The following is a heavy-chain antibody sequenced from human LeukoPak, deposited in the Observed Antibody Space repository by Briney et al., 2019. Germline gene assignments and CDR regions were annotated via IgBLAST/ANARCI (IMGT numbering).Heavy chain of an antibody. J-gene: IGHJ3*02. CDR2: ISGSGSST. CDR1: GFTFSSYG. D-gene: IGHD1-14*01. Sequence: GGSLRRSCAASGFTFSSYGMSWVRQAPGKGLEWVSAISGSGSSTYYADSVKGRFTISRDNSKNTLYLQMNSLRAEDTAVYYCARDRTGKVEAFDIWGQGTMVTVSS. V-gene: IGHV3-23*01. CDR3: ARDRTGKVEAFDI.